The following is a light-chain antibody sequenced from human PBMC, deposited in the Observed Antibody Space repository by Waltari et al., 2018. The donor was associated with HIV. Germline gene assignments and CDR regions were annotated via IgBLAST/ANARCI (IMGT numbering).Light chain of an antibody. J-gene: IGLJ3*02. Sequence: QSGLTQPASVSGSLGQAITISCFASSADFSLHNHVSWYQHNPHKAPQLCIYDANIRPSVSLLRFSASKSGNTASLTISGLQVDDEADYYCSSYMNSGTLVFGGGTKVTVL. CDR2: DAN. V-gene: IGLV2-14*01. CDR1: SADFSLHNH. CDR3: SSYMNSGTLV.